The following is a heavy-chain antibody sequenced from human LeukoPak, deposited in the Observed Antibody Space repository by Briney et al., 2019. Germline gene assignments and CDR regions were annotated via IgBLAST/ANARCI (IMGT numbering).Heavy chain of an antibody. CDR2: ISGSSRTI. J-gene: IGHJ6*02. CDR1: GFTFSSFA. V-gene: IGHV3-48*02. Sequence: GGSLRLSCAASGFTFSSFAMTWVRQAPGKGPEWVSYISGSSRTIYYADSVKGRFTISRDNAKNSLYLQMNSLRDEDTAVYYCARGTFWSWFGELPYYYYGMDVWGQGTTVTVSS. CDR3: ARGTFWSWFGELPYYYYGMDV. D-gene: IGHD3-10*01.